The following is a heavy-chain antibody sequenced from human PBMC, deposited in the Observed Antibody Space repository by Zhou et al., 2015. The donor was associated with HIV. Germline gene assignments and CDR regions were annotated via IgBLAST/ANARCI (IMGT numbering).Heavy chain of an antibody. V-gene: IGHV1-69*02. Sequence: QVQLVQSGAEVKKPGSSVKVSCKASGGTFSSYTISWVRQAPGQGLEWMGRIIPILGIANYAQKFQGRVTITADKSTSTAYMELSSLRSEDTAVYYCARVRDYYGSGSRVVGWFDPWGQGTLVTVSS. D-gene: IGHD3-10*01. J-gene: IGHJ5*02. CDR2: IIPILGIA. CDR1: GGTFSSYT. CDR3: ARVRDYYGSGSRVVGWFDP.